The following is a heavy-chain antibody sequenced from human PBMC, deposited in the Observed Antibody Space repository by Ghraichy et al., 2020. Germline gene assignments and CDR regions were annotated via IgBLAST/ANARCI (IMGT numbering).Heavy chain of an antibody. D-gene: IGHD4-17*01. CDR3: AREPAYGDYVGMDV. CDR2: IYYSGST. J-gene: IGHJ6*02. CDR1: GGSVSSGSYY. Sequence: SETLSLTCTVSGGSVSSGSYYWSWIRQPPGKGLEWIGYIYYSGSTNYNPSLKSRVTLSVDTSKNQFSLKLCSVTAADTAVYYCAREPAYGDYVGMDVWGQGTTVTISS. V-gene: IGHV4-61*01.